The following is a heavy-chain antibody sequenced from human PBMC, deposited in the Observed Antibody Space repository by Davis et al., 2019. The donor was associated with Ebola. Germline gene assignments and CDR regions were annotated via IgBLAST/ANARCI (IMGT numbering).Heavy chain of an antibody. CDR1: GDSISSGSYY. Sequence: SETLSLTCTVSGDSISSGSYYWSWIRQPAGKGLEWIGHIYTSGSTNYNPSLKSRVTISVDTSKNQFSLKLTSVTAADTAMYFCARDRHDSGAFGFWGRGTLVTVSS. CDR2: IYTSGST. V-gene: IGHV4-61*09. D-gene: IGHD3-22*01. J-gene: IGHJ4*02. CDR3: ARDRHDSGAFGF.